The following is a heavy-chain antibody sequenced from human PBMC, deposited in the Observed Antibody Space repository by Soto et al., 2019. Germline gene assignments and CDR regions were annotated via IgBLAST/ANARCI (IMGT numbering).Heavy chain of an antibody. CDR2: ISGSGGST. CDR1: GFTFSSYA. Sequence: EVQLLESGGGLVQPGGSLRLSCAASGFTFSSYAMSWVRQAPGKGLEWVSAISGSGGSTYYADSVMGWFTISRANSKNTLYLQMNSLRAEDTAVYYCAKDREGATDYFDYWGQGTLVAVSS. D-gene: IGHD1-26*01. V-gene: IGHV3-23*01. J-gene: IGHJ4*02. CDR3: AKDREGATDYFDY.